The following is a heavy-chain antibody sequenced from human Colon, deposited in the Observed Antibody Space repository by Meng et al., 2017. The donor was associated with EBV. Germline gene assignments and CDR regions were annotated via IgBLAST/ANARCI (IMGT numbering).Heavy chain of an antibody. D-gene: IGHD2-2*01. CDR2: IYRGGGT. V-gene: IGHV4-28*03. Sequence: QGHVQDAGPGLVKPSDTLSLTCAVSGYSISSSNWWGWIRQPPGKGLEWIGEIYRGGGTNYNPSFKSRVTISVDTSNNHFSLKLSYVTAADTAVYYCARVRVIPAAVGFDYWGQGTLVTVSS. J-gene: IGHJ4*02. CDR1: GYSISSSNW. CDR3: ARVRVIPAAVGFDY.